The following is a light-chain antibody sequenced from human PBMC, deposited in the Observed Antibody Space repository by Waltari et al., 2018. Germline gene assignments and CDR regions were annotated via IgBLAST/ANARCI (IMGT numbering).Light chain of an antibody. CDR3: QAWDSSTLA. J-gene: IGLJ2*01. V-gene: IGLV3-1*01. Sequence: SYELTQPPSVSVSPGQTASITCSGDKLGDKSACWYQQKPGQSPVLVIHQDSKRPSGIPERFSGSNSGNTATLTISGTQAMDEADYYCQAWDSSTLAFGGGTKLTVL. CDR2: QDS. CDR1: KLGDKS.